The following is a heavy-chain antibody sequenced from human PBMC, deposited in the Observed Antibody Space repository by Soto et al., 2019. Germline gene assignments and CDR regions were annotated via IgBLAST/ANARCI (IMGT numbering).Heavy chain of an antibody. V-gene: IGHV3-30*18. J-gene: IGHJ4*02. Sequence: VGSLRLSCAGSGFTFRWFGMNWVRQAPGKGLEWVARISNDGSNEYYVDSVKGRFTISRDNSKNTLYLQMDSLRAEDTAVYYCAKGEVRGIIPSYFDYWGLGTLVTVSS. D-gene: IGHD3-10*01. CDR3: AKGEVRGIIPSYFDY. CDR2: ISNDGSNE. CDR1: GFTFRWFG.